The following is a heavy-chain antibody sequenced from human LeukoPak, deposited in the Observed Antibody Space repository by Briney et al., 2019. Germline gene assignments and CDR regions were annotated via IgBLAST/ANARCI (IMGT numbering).Heavy chain of an antibody. Sequence: SETLSLTCTVSGGSISSSSYYWGWIRQPPGKGLEWIGSIYYSGSTYYNPSLKSRVTISVDTSKNQFSLKLSSVTAADTAVYYCAREKLGYCSGGSCNWFDPWGQGTLVTVSS. J-gene: IGHJ5*02. CDR2: IYYSGST. CDR3: AREKLGYCSGGSCNWFDP. D-gene: IGHD2-15*01. CDR1: GGSISSSSYY. V-gene: IGHV4-39*07.